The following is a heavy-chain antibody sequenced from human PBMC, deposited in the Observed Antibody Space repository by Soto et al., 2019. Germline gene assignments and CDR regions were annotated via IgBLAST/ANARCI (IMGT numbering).Heavy chain of an antibody. Sequence: TGGSLRLSYAASGFTFFSYAMSWVRHAPGKGLVWVSGISASGNNTNYADSVKGRFTISRDNAKNSLYLQMNSLRAEDTAVYYCARWDYDSSGYYFNYWGQGTLVTVSS. CDR3: ARWDYDSSGYYFNY. CDR1: GFTFFSYA. D-gene: IGHD3-22*01. CDR2: ISASGNNT. J-gene: IGHJ4*02. V-gene: IGHV3-21*01.